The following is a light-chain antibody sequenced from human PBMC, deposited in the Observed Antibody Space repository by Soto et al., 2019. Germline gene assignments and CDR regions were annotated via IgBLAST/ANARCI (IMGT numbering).Light chain of an antibody. Sequence: EIVLTQSPGTLSLSPGERATLSCRASQSVSSAYLAWYQQKPGQAPRLLIYDASNRATGIPARFSGSGSGTDFTLTISSLQSEDFAVYYCQQYNNWPLFGQGTRLEIK. J-gene: IGKJ5*01. CDR1: QSVSSAY. V-gene: IGKV3-11*01. CDR2: DAS. CDR3: QQYNNWPL.